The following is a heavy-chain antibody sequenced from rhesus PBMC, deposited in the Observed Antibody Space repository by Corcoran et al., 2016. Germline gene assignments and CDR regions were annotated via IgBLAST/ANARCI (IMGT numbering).Heavy chain of an antibody. J-gene: IGHJ4*01. CDR3: TRGHYSGSWNHYFDY. CDR2: TSPNNVNK. D-gene: IGHD6-25*01. Sequence: QVQLVQSGAEIKQPGASVKLSCKASGYTFTSYYMHWVRQAPGQGLEGIAPTSPNNVNKGYAKNFQGRVTLTTDTSTSTGYMELSSLRSEDTAVYYCTRGHYSGSWNHYFDYWGQGVLVTVSS. V-gene: IGHV1-1*01. CDR1: GYTFTSYY.